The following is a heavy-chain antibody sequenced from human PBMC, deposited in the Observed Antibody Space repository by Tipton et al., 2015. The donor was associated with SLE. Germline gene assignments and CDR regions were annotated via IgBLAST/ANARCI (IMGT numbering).Heavy chain of an antibody. CDR1: GFTFSSYS. J-gene: IGHJ6*02. CDR3: AREEALRFSHYYYYGMDV. V-gene: IGHV3-21*01. D-gene: IGHD3-3*01. Sequence: SLRLSCAASGFTFSSYSMNWVRQAPGKGLEWVSSISCSSSYIYYADSVKGRFTISRDNAKNSLYLQMNSLRAEDTAVYYCAREEALRFSHYYYYGMDVWGQGTTVTVSS. CDR2: ISCSSSYI.